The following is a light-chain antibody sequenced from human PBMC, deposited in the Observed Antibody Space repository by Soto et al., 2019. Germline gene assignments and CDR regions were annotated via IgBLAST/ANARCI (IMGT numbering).Light chain of an antibody. CDR3: AAWDDSLNGVV. J-gene: IGLJ2*01. CDR2: SNN. Sequence: QSVLTQPPSASGTPGQRVTISCSGSSSNIGSNTVNWYQHLPGTAPKLLIYSNNQRPSGVPYRFSGSKSGTSASLAISGLQSEDEADYYCAAWDDSLNGVVFGGGTKLTVL. V-gene: IGLV1-44*01. CDR1: SSNIGSNT.